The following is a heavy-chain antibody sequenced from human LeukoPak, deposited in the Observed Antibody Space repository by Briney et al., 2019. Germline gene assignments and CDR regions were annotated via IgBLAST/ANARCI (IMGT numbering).Heavy chain of an antibody. D-gene: IGHD3-10*01. CDR3: VRSLERFGTRDY. Sequence: PGGSLRLSCTGSEFIFGAYWTTWVRQAPGKGLEWVANIKQDGSEKYYMDSVKGRFTISRDNAKKSLFLQMNSLTVEDTALYYCVRSLERFGTRDYWGQGTLVTVSS. V-gene: IGHV3-7*01. CDR2: IKQDGSEK. CDR1: EFIFGAYW. J-gene: IGHJ4*02.